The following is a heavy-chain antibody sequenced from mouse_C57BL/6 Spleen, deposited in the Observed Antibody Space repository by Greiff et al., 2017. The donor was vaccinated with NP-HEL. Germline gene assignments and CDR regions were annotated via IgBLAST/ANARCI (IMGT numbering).Heavy chain of an antibody. V-gene: IGHV1-19*01. CDR1: GYTFTDYY. Sequence: VQLKESGPVLVKPGASVKMSCKASGYTFTDYYMNWVKQSHGKSLEWIGVINPYNGGTSYNQKFKGKATLTVDKSSSTAYMELNSLTSEDSAVYYCVIYYDYEGGYAMDYWGQGTSVTVSS. CDR2: INPYNGGT. D-gene: IGHD2-4*01. J-gene: IGHJ4*01. CDR3: VIYYDYEGGYAMDY.